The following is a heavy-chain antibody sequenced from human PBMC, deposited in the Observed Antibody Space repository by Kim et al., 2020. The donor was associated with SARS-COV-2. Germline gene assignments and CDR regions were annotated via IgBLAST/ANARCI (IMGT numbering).Heavy chain of an antibody. CDR3: AKESLITGIGES. V-gene: IGHV3-23*01. J-gene: IGHJ5*02. Sequence: GGSLRLSCAASGFTFSAYAMSWLRQAPGKTLEWLSAISATAASTYYRDSVRGRFTISRDNSKNTLYLQMNSLRADDKAVYYCAKESLITGIGESWGQGTL. CDR1: GFTFSAYA. CDR2: ISATAAST. D-gene: IGHD6-13*01.